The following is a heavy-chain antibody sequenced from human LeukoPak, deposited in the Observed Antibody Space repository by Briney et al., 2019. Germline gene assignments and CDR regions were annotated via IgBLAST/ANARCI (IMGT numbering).Heavy chain of an antibody. CDR2: IYYSGST. Sequence: SETLSLTCTVSGGSISSSSYYWGWIRQPPGKGLEWIGSIYYSGSTYYNPSLRSRVTISVDTSKYQFSLKLSSVTAADTAVYYCARDYSEGDYYYNYYMDVWGKGTTVTISS. CDR3: ARDYSEGDYYYNYYMDV. V-gene: IGHV4-39*01. D-gene: IGHD3-10*01. CDR1: GGSISSSSYY. J-gene: IGHJ6*03.